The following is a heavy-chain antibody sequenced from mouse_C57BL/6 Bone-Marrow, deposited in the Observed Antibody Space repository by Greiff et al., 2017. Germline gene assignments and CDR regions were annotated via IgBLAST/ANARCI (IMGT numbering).Heavy chain of an antibody. D-gene: IGHD1-1*01. V-gene: IGHV1-59*01. Sequence: VQLQQSGAELVRPGTSVKLSCKASGYTFTSYWMHWVKQRPGQGLEWIGVIDPSDSYTNYNQKFKGKATLTVDTSSSTAYMQLSSLTSEDSAVYYCARDTTVENYAMDYWGQGTSVTVSS. CDR3: ARDTTVENYAMDY. J-gene: IGHJ4*01. CDR1: GYTFTSYW. CDR2: IDPSDSYT.